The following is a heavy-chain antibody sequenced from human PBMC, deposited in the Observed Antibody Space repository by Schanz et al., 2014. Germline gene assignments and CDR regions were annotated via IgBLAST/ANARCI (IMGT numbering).Heavy chain of an antibody. CDR1: GFTFRSHA. D-gene: IGHD3-10*01. Sequence: QVQLVESGGGVVQPGRSLRLSCAASGFTFRSHAMHWVRQAPGKGLEWVANIGYDGSEKYYVDSVKGRFTISRDNSKDTLYLQMSGLTPEDTAVYYCARGPIPIQGVPMDFWGQGTLVNVSS. J-gene: IGHJ4*02. CDR2: IGYDGSEK. CDR3: ARGPIPIQGVPMDF. V-gene: IGHV3-30*07.